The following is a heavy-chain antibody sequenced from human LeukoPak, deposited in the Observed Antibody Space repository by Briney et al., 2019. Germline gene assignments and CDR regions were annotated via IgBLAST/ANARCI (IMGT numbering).Heavy chain of an antibody. J-gene: IGHJ4*02. CDR3: AKDRLGVPGSGYEDY. CDR1: GFTSGYTFSSYA. Sequence: GGSLRLSCAASGFTSGYTFSSYAMSWVRQAPGKGLEWVSAISGAVGNTYYVDSVKGRFTISRDNSRNTLYLQMNSLRAEDTAVYYCAKDRLGVPGSGYEDYWGQGTLVTVSS. CDR2: ISGAVGNT. V-gene: IGHV3-23*01. D-gene: IGHD5-12*01.